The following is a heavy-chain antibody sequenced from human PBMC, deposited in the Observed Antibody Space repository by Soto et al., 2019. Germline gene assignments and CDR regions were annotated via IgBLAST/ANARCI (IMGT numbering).Heavy chain of an antibody. V-gene: IGHV3-30-3*01. CDR2: ISYDGSNK. D-gene: IGHD6-13*01. CDR1: VFTFSSYA. Sequence: GGSLRLSCAASVFTFSSYAMHWVRQAPGKGLEWVAVISYDGSNKYYADSVKGRFTISRDNSKNTLYLQMNSLRAEDTAVYYCARQPGSGYSSSWYVGYWGQGTLVTVSS. J-gene: IGHJ4*02. CDR3: ARQPGSGYSSSWYVGY.